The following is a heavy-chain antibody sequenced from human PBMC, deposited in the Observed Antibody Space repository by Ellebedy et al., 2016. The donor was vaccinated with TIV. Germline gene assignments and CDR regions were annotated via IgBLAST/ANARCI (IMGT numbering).Heavy chain of an antibody. J-gene: IGHJ4*02. V-gene: IGHV4-34*01. Sequence: SETLSLTXTVSGAPSGNYFWSWIRQPPGKGLEWIGEVTHTGGTNYNPSLESRVTMSLDTSENQFSLKLNSVNVADTAVYYCARGFPAVWELAGAWGQGTLVTVSA. D-gene: IGHD6-19*01. CDR2: VTHTGGT. CDR3: ARGFPAVWELAGA. CDR1: GAPSGNYF.